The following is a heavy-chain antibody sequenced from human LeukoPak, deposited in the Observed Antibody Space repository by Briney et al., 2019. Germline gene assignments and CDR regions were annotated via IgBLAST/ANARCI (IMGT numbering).Heavy chain of an antibody. Sequence: PGGSLRLSCAASGFTFNSAWMSWVRQAPGKGLEWIAEIFHSGTINYNTSLKSRVTMSLDKSKNQFSLKLTSVTAADTAVYYCARVRDGSRFDYWGQGTLVTVSS. CDR3: ARVRDGSRFDY. V-gene: IGHV4-4*02. CDR2: IFHSGTI. CDR1: GFTFNSAW. J-gene: IGHJ4*02. D-gene: IGHD1-26*01.